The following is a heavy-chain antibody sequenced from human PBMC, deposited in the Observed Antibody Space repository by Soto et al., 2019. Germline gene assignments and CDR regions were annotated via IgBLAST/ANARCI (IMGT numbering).Heavy chain of an antibody. V-gene: IGHV3-30-3*01. J-gene: IGHJ4*02. Sequence: QVQLVESGGGVVQPGRSLRLSCAASGFTFSSYAMHWVRQAPGKGLEWVAVISYDGSNKYYADSVKGRFTISRDNSKNTLYXQMNSLRAEDXAVYYCARDPEYYYDSSGFWSWGQGTLVTVSS. CDR2: ISYDGSNK. D-gene: IGHD3-22*01. CDR3: ARDPEYYYDSSGFWS. CDR1: GFTFSSYA.